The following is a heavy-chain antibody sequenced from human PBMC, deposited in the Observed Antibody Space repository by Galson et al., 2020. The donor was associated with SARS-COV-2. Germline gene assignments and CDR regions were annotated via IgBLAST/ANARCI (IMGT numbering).Heavy chain of an antibody. J-gene: IGHJ6*03. CDR3: ARGGSRPIMAFDYYYFYMDV. CDR1: GGSLSDYS. V-gene: IGHV4-34*01. D-gene: IGHD3-10*01. Sequence: SETLSLTCAVYGGSLSDYSWTWVRQPPGKGLEWIGEISHSGSTNYSPSLKSRVFMSVDTSKNQFSLKVRSVTAADTAVYYCARGGSRPIMAFDYYYFYMDVWGKGTTVTVSS. CDR2: ISHSGST.